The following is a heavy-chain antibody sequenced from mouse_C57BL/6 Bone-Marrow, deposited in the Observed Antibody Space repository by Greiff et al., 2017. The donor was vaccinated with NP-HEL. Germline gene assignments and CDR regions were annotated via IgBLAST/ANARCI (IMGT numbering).Heavy chain of an antibody. CDR3: ARGGNYYSNCGLGDY. CDR1: GFTFSDYY. V-gene: IGHV5-16*01. Sequence: EVNVVESEGGLVQPGSSMKLSCTASGFTFSDYYMAWVRQVPEKGLEWVANINYDGSSTYYLDSLKSRFIISRDNAKNILYLQMSSLKSEDTATYYCARGGNYYSNCGLGDYWGQGTSVTVSS. J-gene: IGHJ4*01. CDR2: INYDGSST. D-gene: IGHD2-5*01.